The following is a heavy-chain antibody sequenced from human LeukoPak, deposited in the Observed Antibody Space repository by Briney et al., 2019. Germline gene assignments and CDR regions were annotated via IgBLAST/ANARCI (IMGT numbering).Heavy chain of an antibody. CDR1: GGSISSGDYY. D-gene: IGHD2-8*01. CDR3: ARAYDCTNGVCYFYAFDI. CDR2: IYYSGST. V-gene: IGHV4-30-4*08. Sequence: PSETLSLTCTVSGGSISSGDYYWSWIRQPPGKGLEWIGYIYYSGSTYYNPSLKSRVTISVDTSKNQFSLKLSSVTAADTAVCYCARAYDCTNGVCYFYAFDIWGQGTMVTVSS. J-gene: IGHJ3*02.